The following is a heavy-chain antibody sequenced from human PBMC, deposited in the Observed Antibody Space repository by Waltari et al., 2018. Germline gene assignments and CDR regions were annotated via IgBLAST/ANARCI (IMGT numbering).Heavy chain of an antibody. CDR2: ISYDGSNK. D-gene: IGHD2-15*01. CDR1: GFPFSSSA. J-gene: IGHJ4*02. V-gene: IGHV3-30*01. CDR3: ARALSKRCGGSCLPLDY. Sequence: QVQLVESGGGVVQPGRSLRLSVAASGFPFSSSAMHWVRLAPGKGREWVAVISYDGSNKDYADSVKGRFTISRDNSKNTLYLQMNSLRAEDTAVYYCARALSKRCGGSCLPLDYWGQGTLVTVSS.